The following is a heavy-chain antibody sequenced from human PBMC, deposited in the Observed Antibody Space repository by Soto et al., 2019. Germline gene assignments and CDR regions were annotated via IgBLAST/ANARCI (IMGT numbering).Heavy chain of an antibody. J-gene: IGHJ6*02. V-gene: IGHV1-69*01. CDR2: IIPIFGTA. Sequence: IRSLHHSTKKGLEWMGGIIPIFGTANYAQKFQGRVTITADESTSTAYMELSSLRSEDTAVYYCASVFGQKAASPYYQSVTEVWVQGTTVIVFS. CDR3: ASVFGQKAASPYYQSVTEV. D-gene: IGHD6-6*01.